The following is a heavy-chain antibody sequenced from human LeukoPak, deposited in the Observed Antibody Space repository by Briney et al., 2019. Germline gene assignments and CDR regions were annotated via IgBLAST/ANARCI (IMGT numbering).Heavy chain of an antibody. J-gene: IGHJ4*02. CDR1: GFTFADYA. D-gene: IGHD2-21*02. CDR2: ISCNSGTI. CDR3: VKDGCGGDCYFDY. V-gene: IGHV3-9*03. Sequence: SLRLSCVASGFTFADYAMHWVRQTPGKGLEWVSGISCNSGTINYGDSVKGRFTISRDNAKNSLYLQMTNLRAEDMALYFCVKDGCGGDCYFDYWGRGTLVSVSS.